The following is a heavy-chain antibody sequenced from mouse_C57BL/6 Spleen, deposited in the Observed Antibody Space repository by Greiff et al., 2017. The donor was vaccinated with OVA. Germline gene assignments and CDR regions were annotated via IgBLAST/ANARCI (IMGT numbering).Heavy chain of an antibody. D-gene: IGHD1-1*01. J-gene: IGHJ2*01. CDR2: IYPRSGNT. V-gene: IGHV1-81*01. CDR3: AREALIITSVVDD. Sequence: QVQLQQSGAELARPGASVKLSCTASGYTFTSSGISWVKQRTGQGLEWIGEIYPRSGNTYYTEKLKGKVTLTADKSSSTPYLELRSLTSEDSAVYFCAREALIITSVVDDWGQGTPLTVSS. CDR1: GYTFTSSG.